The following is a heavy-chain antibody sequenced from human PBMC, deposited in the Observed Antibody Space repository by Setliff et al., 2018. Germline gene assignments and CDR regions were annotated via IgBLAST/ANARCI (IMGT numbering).Heavy chain of an antibody. D-gene: IGHD6-19*01. CDR3: ARGPSGWSSATSRYYFYMDV. J-gene: IGHJ6*03. V-gene: IGHV1-18*01. CDR1: GYTFTSYG. Sequence: ASVKVSCKASGYTFTSYGISWVRQAPGQGLEWMGWISAYNGNTNYAQKLQGRVTMTRDTSISTAYMELSSLRSDDAAVYYCARGPSGWSSATSRYYFYMDVWGKGTTVTVSS. CDR2: ISAYNGNT.